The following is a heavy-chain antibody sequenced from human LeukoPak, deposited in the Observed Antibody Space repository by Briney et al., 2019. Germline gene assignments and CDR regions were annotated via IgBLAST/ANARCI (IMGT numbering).Heavy chain of an antibody. CDR3: ARVVGAVY. CDR2: IYYSGST. Sequence: SETLSLTCTVSGGSISSYYWSWIRQPPGKGLEWIGSIYYSGSTYYNPSLKSRVTISVDTSKNQFSLKLSSVTAADTAVYYCARVVGAVYWGQGTLVTVSS. CDR1: GGSISSYY. J-gene: IGHJ4*02. V-gene: IGHV4-39*07.